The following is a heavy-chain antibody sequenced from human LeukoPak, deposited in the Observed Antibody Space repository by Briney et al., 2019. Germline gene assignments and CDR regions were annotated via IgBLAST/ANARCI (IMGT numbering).Heavy chain of an antibody. Sequence: ASVKVSCKASGGTFSSYAISWVRQAPGQGLEWMGGIIPIFGTANYAQKFQGRVTITADESTSTAYMELRSLRSDDTAVYYCARDNGNYQFDYWGQGTLVTVSS. V-gene: IGHV1-69*13. D-gene: IGHD4-17*01. CDR2: IIPIFGTA. CDR1: GGTFSSYA. CDR3: ARDNGNYQFDY. J-gene: IGHJ4*02.